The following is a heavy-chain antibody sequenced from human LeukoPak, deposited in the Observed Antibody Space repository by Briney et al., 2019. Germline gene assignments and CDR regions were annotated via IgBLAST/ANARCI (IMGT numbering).Heavy chain of an antibody. CDR3: ASIYSSSSRRVDY. Sequence: SETLSLTCTVSGGSVSSGSYYWSWIRQPPGKGLEWIGYIYYSGSTNYNPSLKSRVTISVDTSKNQFSLKLSSMTAADTAVYYCASIYSSSSRRVDYWGQGTLDTVSS. J-gene: IGHJ4*02. D-gene: IGHD6-6*01. CDR2: IYYSGST. CDR1: GGSVSSGSYY. V-gene: IGHV4-61*01.